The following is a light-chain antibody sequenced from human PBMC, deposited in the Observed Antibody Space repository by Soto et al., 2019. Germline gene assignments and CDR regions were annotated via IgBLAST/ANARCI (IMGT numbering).Light chain of an antibody. CDR3: QQYSTYWT. Sequence: IQMTQSPSTLSASVGDRVTITCRANQSISIWLAWYQQKPGKAPKLLIYKASTLESGVPSRFSGSGSGTEFTLTISSLQPDDFATYHCQQYSTYWTFGQGTKVDIK. CDR2: KAS. J-gene: IGKJ1*01. CDR1: QSISIW. V-gene: IGKV1-5*03.